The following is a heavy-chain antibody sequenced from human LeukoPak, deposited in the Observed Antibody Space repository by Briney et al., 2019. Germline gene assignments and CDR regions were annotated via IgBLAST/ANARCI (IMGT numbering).Heavy chain of an antibody. CDR2: ISWNSGSI. V-gene: IGHV3-9*01. D-gene: IGHD3-9*01. CDR3: AKGTVLRYFDWFQEPFDY. J-gene: IGHJ4*02. Sequence: PGGSLRLSCAASGFTFDDYAMHWVRQAPGKGLEWVSGISWNSGSIGYADSVKGRFTISRDNAKNSLYLQMNSLRAEDTALYYCAKGTVLRYFDWFQEPFDYWGQGTLVTVSS. CDR1: GFTFDDYA.